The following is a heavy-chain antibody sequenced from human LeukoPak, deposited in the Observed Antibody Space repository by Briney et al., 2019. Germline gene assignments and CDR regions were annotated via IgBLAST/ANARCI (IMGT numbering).Heavy chain of an antibody. CDR2: IFPSGGEI. CDR1: GFTFSTFA. CDR3: ARQYSSSWYRAFDY. J-gene: IGHJ4*02. Sequence: GGSLRLSCAASGFTFSTFAMIWVRQPPGKGLEWVSSIFPSGGEIHYADSVRGRFTISRDNSKSTLSLQMNSLRAEDTAVYYCARQYSSSWYRAFDYWGQGTLVTVSS. V-gene: IGHV3-23*01. D-gene: IGHD6-13*01.